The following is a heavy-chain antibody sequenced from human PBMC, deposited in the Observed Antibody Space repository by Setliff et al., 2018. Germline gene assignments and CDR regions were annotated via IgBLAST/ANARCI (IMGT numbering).Heavy chain of an antibody. D-gene: IGHD2-21*01. V-gene: IGHV3-7*03. Sequence: PGGSLSLSCAASGFTFINYWMSWVRQAPGTGLEWLANIKQDGSEKFYVDSVKGRFTISRDNAKNSLYLQMNNLRAEDTAVYYCVRDSPYCVNGVCRGYWGQGTQVTVSS. CDR2: IKQDGSEK. CDR3: VRDSPYCVNGVCRGY. CDR1: GFTFINYW. J-gene: IGHJ4*02.